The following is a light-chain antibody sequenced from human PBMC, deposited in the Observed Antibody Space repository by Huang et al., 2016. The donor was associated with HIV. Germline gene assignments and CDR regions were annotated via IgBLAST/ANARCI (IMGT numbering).Light chain of an antibody. CDR2: TTS. CDR3: QQSFSVPRT. J-gene: IGKJ1*01. Sequence: DIQMTQSPPSLSASVGDRVTFTCRASQNITKSLNWYQQKPGKAPKLLIYTTSTLESGVPSRFSGIGSGSHFTLNIINLQPEDFATYYCQQSFSVPRTFG. V-gene: IGKV1-39*01. CDR1: QNITKS.